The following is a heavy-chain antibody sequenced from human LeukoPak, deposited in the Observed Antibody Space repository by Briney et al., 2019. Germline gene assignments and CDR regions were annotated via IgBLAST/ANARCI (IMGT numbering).Heavy chain of an antibody. CDR3: ARAPVRGDLNWFDP. CDR1: GGPISSGGYY. CDR2: IYYSGST. J-gene: IGHJ5*02. V-gene: IGHV4-31*03. D-gene: IGHD3-10*01. Sequence: PSETLSLTCTVSGGPISSGGYYWSWIRQHPGKGLEWIGYIYYSGSTYYNPSLKSRVTISVDTSKNQFSLKLSSVTAADTAVYYCARAPVRGDLNWFDPWGQGTLVTVSS.